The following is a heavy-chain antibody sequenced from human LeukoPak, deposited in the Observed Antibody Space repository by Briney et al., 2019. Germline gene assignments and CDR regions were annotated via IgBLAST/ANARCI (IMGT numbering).Heavy chain of an antibody. D-gene: IGHD2-2*03. Sequence: SETLSLTCTVSGGSISSGGYYWSWLRQHPGKGLEWFVYIYYSGSTYYNTSLKSRVTISEDTSKNQFSLKLSSVTAAGTAVYYCARDGYCSTVEAFDIWGQGTMVTVSS. CDR2: IYYSGST. V-gene: IGHV4-31*03. CDR1: GGSISSGGYY. CDR3: ARDGYCSTVEAFDI. J-gene: IGHJ3*02.